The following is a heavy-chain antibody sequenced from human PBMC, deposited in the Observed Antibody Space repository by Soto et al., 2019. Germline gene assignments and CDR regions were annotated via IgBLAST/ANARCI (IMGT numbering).Heavy chain of an antibody. CDR2: IYYSGST. CDR1: GGSISSGDYY. CDR3: ARDPRHILNAFDI. Sequence: QVQLQESGPGLVKPSQTLSLTCTVSGGSISSGDYYWSWIRQPPGKGLEWIGYIYYSGSTYYNPSHTSRVTIPVDTSKNQFSLKLSSVTAADTAVYYCARDPRHILNAFDIWGQGTMVTGSS. D-gene: IGHD2-21*01. J-gene: IGHJ3*02. V-gene: IGHV4-30-4*01.